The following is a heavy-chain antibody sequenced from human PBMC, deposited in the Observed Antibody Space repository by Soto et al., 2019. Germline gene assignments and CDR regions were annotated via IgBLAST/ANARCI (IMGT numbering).Heavy chain of an antibody. Sequence: GGSLRLSCAASGSTFSSYSMNWVRQAPGKGLEWVSYISSSSSTIYYADSVKGRFTISRDNAKNSLYLQMNSLRDEDTAVYYCARGSRGYSYEEGFDPWGQGTLVTVSS. CDR2: ISSSSSTI. V-gene: IGHV3-48*02. CDR1: GSTFSSYS. D-gene: IGHD5-18*01. J-gene: IGHJ5*02. CDR3: ARGSRGYSYEEGFDP.